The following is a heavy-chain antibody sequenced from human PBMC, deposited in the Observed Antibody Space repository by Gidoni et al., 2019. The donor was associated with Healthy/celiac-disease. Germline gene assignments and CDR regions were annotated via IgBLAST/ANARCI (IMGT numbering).Heavy chain of an antibody. CDR2: ISAYNGNT. CDR3: ARESHDSSGYSQDAFDI. D-gene: IGHD3-22*01. V-gene: IGHV1-18*04. J-gene: IGHJ3*02. Sequence: QVQLVQSGAEVKKPGASVKVSCKASGYTFTSYGISWVRQAPGQGLEWMGWISAYNGNTKYAQKLQGRVTMTTDTSTSTAYMELRSLRSDDTAVYYCARESHDSSGYSQDAFDIWGQGTMVTVSS. CDR1: GYTFTSYG.